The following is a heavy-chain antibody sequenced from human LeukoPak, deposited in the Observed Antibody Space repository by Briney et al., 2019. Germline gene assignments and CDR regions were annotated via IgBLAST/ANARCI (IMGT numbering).Heavy chain of an antibody. V-gene: IGHV4-59*01. CDR2: IWDTEIT. Sequence: SETLSLTCTVSGGSIRSYFWSWLRQPPGKGLEWIGYIWDTEITDYNPSLKSRVTISLDTSKNHFSLKLRSVTAADTALYFCARGLVLATDDAFDIWGQGTLVTVPS. D-gene: IGHD5-12*01. CDR3: ARGLVLATDDAFDI. J-gene: IGHJ3*02. CDR1: GGSIRSYF.